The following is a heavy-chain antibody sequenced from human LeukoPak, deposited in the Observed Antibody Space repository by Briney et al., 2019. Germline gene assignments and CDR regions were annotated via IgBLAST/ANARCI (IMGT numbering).Heavy chain of an antibody. CDR1: GGSISRGDYY. D-gene: IGHD3-22*01. V-gene: IGHV4-39*07. CDR2: IYYSGST. J-gene: IGHJ4*02. CDR3: ARDPTYYYDSSGYSRPFDY. Sequence: SETLSLTCTVSGGSISRGDYYWSWIRQPPGKGLEWIGSIYYSGSTYYNPSLKSRVTISVDTSKNQFSLKLSSVTAADTAVYYCARDPTYYYDSSGYSRPFDYWGQGTLVTVSS.